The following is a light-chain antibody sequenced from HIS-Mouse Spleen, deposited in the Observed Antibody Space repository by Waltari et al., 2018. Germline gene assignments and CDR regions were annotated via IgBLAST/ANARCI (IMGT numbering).Light chain of an antibody. CDR1: SSDVGSYNL. V-gene: IGLV2-23*03. J-gene: IGLJ2*01. CDR3: CPYAGSSTFVV. CDR2: EGS. Sequence: QSALTQPASVSGSPGQSITISCTGTSSDVGSYNLVPWYQQHPGKAPKLMIYEGSKRPSGVSNRFSGSKSGNTASLTISGLQAEDEADYYCCPYAGSSTFVVFGGGTKLTVL.